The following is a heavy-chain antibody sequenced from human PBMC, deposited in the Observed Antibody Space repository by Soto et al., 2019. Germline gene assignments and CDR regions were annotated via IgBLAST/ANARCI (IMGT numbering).Heavy chain of an antibody. J-gene: IGHJ4*02. CDR3: ARVASYNFYCDY. V-gene: IGHV3-30-3*01. D-gene: IGHD1-1*01. CDR1: GFTFSSYA. Sequence: QVQLVESGGGVVQPGRSLRLSCAASGFTFSSYAMHWVRQAPGKGLEWVAVISYDGSNKYYADSVKGRFTISRDNSKNTLYLQMNSLRAEDTAGYYCARVASYNFYCDYWGQGTLVTVSS. CDR2: ISYDGSNK.